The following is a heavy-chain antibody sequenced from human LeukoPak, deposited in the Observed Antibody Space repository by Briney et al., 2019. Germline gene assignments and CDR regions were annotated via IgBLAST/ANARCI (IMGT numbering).Heavy chain of an antibody. D-gene: IGHD5-18*01. V-gene: IGHV1-69*13. CDR3: ARSQGYSYGSSY. J-gene: IGHJ4*02. CDR2: IVPILGTA. Sequence: ASVKVSCKAPGGSFGRYAIHWARQAPGQGLEWMGGIVPILGTANYAQKFQGRVTITADDSTGTAYMELTSLRSADTAVYYCARSQGYSYGSSYWGQGTLVTVSS. CDR1: GGSFGRYA.